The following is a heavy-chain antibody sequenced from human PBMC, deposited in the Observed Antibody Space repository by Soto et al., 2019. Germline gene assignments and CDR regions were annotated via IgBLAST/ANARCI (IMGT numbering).Heavy chain of an antibody. CDR3: VHSVDLWFGGCFDH. J-gene: IGHJ4*02. CDR1: GFSLNTSGLS. Sequence: QITLKESGPALVKPTQTLTLTCSFSGFSLNTSGLSVGWIRQPPGKALECLALIFADGDKRYSPSLKDRLTIAKDTSKNQVVLTMTDMDPMDTATYYCVHSVDLWFGGCFDHWGQGVLVTVST. CDR2: IFADGDK. D-gene: IGHD3-10*01. V-gene: IGHV2-5*02.